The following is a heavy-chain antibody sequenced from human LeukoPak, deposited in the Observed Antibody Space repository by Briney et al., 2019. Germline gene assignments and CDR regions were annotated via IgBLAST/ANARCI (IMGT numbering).Heavy chain of an antibody. V-gene: IGHV4-59*01. CDR2: IYYSGST. D-gene: IGHD3-3*01. CDR1: GGSISSYY. CDR3: ARVLPDYDFWSGYDAAAYYYYMDV. Sequence: SETLSLTCTVSGGSISSYYWSWIRQPPGKGLEWIGYIYYSGSTNYNPSLKSRVTISVDTSKNQFSLKLSSVTAADTAVYYCARVLPDYDFWSGYDAAAYYYYMDVWGKGTTVTVSS. J-gene: IGHJ6*03.